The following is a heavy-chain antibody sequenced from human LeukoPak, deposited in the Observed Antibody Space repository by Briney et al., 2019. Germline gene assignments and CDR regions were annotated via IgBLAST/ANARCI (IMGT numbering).Heavy chain of an antibody. D-gene: IGHD2-21*02. CDR1: GFTFSSYR. CDR3: ARPVCGGDCYPYDY. J-gene: IGHJ4*02. V-gene: IGHV3-74*01. Sequence: PGGSLRLSCAASGFTFSSYRMHWVRQAPGKGLVWVSRINSDGSSARYADSVKGRFTISRDNAKNTLYLQMNSLRAEDTAVYYCARPVCGGDCYPYDYWGQGTLVTVSS. CDR2: INSDGSSA.